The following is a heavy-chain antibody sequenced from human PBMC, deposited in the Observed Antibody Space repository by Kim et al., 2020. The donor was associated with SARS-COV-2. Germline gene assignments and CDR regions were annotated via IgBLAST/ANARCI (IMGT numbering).Heavy chain of an antibody. J-gene: IGHJ4*02. Sequence: GGSLRLSCAASGFTFSSYGMHWVRQAPGKGLEWVAVISYDGSNKYYADSVKGRFTISRDNSKNTLYLQMNSLRAEDTAVYYCARPPKSEYYYGSGVDYWGQGTLVTVSS. V-gene: IGHV3-33*05. D-gene: IGHD3-10*01. CDR2: ISYDGSNK. CDR1: GFTFSSYG. CDR3: ARPPKSEYYYGSGVDY.